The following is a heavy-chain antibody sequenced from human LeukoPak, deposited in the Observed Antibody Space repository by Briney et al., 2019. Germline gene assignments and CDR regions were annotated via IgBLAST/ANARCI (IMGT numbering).Heavy chain of an antibody. V-gene: IGHV1-46*01. CDR1: GYTFTSYY. D-gene: IGHD3-22*01. CDR2: INPSGGST. CDR3: ARDGHRRYHYDSSGREDAFDI. Sequence: ASVKVSCKASGYTFTSYYMHWVRQAPGQGLEWMGIINPSGGSTSYAQKFQGRVTMTRDMSTSTVYMEVRSLRSDDTAVYYCARDGHRRYHYDSSGREDAFDIWGQGTMVTVSS. J-gene: IGHJ3*02.